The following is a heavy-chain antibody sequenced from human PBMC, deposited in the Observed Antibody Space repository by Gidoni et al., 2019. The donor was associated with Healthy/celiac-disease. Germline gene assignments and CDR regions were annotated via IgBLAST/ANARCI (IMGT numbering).Heavy chain of an antibody. Sequence: EVQLLESGGGLVQPGGSLRLSCAASGFTFSSYAMSWVRQAPGKGLEWVSAISGSGGSTYYADSVKGRFTISRDNSKNTLYLQMNSLRAEDTAVYYCAKVEWYRNIAADAFDIWGQGTMVTVSS. D-gene: IGHD6-13*01. CDR1: GFTFSSYA. V-gene: IGHV3-23*01. CDR3: AKVEWYRNIAADAFDI. J-gene: IGHJ3*02. CDR2: ISGSGGST.